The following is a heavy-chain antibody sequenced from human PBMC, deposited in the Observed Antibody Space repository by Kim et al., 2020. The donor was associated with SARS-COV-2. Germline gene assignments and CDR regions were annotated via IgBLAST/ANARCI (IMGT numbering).Heavy chain of an antibody. D-gene: IGHD1-1*01. CDR1: GYTFTSYG. CDR2: ISAYNGNT. J-gene: IGHJ4*02. Sequence: ASVKVSCKASGYTFTSYGISWVRQAPGQGLEWMGWISAYNGNTNYAQKLQGRVTMTTDTSTSTAYMELRSLRSDDTAVYYCARVRTLQLERRLNGKYYFDYWGQGTLVTVSS. V-gene: IGHV1-18*04. CDR3: ARVRTLQLERRLNGKYYFDY.